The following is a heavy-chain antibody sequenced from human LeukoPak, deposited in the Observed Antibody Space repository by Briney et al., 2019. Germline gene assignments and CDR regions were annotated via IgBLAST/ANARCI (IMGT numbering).Heavy chain of an antibody. V-gene: IGHV3-48*03. CDR3: ARSIRYCSSTSCYNGGAGDFDY. J-gene: IGHJ4*02. D-gene: IGHD2-2*02. Sequence: GGSLRLSCAASGFTFSSYEMNWVRQAPGKGLEWVSYISSSGSTIYYADSVKGRFTISRGNAKNSLYLQMNSLRAEDTAVYYCARSIRYCSSTSCYNGGAGDFDYWGQGTLVTVSS. CDR2: ISSSGSTI. CDR1: GFTFSSYE.